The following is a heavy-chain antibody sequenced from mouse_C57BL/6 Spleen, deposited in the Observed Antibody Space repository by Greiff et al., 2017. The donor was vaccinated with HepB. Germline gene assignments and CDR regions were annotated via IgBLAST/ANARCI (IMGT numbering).Heavy chain of an antibody. D-gene: IGHD2-4*01. V-gene: IGHV1-19*01. J-gene: IGHJ4*01. CDR1: GYTFTDYY. CDR2: INPYNGGT. Sequence: EVQLQQSGPVLVQPGASVKMSCKASGYTFTDYYMNWVQQSHGKGLEWIGVINPYNGGTSYNQKFKGKATLTVDKSSSTAYMELNSLTSEDSAVYYGASLSTMITRAMDYWGQGTSVTVSS. CDR3: ASLSTMITRAMDY.